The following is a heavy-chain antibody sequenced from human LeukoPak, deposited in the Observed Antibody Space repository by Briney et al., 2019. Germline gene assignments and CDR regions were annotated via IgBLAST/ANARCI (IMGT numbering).Heavy chain of an antibody. V-gene: IGHV1-2*02. Sequence: GASAKVSCKASGYTFTGYYMHWVRQAPGQGLEWMGWINPNSGGTNYAQKFQGRVTMTMDTSISTAYMELSRQKSDDTAVYYCATTFCSSTSCYFDYWGQGTLVTVSS. J-gene: IGHJ4*02. CDR3: ATTFCSSTSCYFDY. CDR2: INPNSGGT. D-gene: IGHD2-2*01. CDR1: GYTFTGYY.